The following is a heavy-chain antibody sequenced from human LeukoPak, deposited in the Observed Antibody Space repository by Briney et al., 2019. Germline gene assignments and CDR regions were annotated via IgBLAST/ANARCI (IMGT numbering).Heavy chain of an antibody. D-gene: IGHD6-13*01. CDR2: VYPYDSDT. CDR1: GYIFINYW. Sequence: GESVKLSCKASGYIFINYWIAWVRQVPGKGLEWMGIVYPYDSDTKYSPSFQGQVTISVDKTLNTAYLQWNSLKASDTALYYCAKYGDSSWFLDLWGQGTLVTVSS. J-gene: IGHJ4*02. CDR3: AKYGDSSWFLDL. V-gene: IGHV5-51*01.